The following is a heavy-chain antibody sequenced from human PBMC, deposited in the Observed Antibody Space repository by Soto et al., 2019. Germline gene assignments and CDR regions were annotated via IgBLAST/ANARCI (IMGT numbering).Heavy chain of an antibody. V-gene: IGHV4-59*08. CDR3: ARTRIAARHNWFDP. Sequence: SETLSLTCTVSGGSISSYYWSWIRQPPGKGLEWIGYIYYSGSTNYNPSLKSRVTISVDTSKNQFSLKLSSVTAADTAVYYCARTRIAARHNWFDPWGQGTLVTAPQ. J-gene: IGHJ5*02. CDR2: IYYSGST. CDR1: GGSISSYY. D-gene: IGHD6-6*01.